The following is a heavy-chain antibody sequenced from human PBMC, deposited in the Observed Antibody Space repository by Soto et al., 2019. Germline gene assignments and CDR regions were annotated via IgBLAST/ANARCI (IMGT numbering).Heavy chain of an antibody. Sequence: QVQLLQSGAEVKKAGASVKVSCEASGFTFTSYGFSWVRQAPGQGLEWMGWINPYNGKKNYAQKFQGRVTMTIAKSTDTVYMAVRTLRSDDTAVYYCARDPDFWSGYLDYWGQGTLVTVSS. V-gene: IGHV1-18*01. CDR2: INPYNGKK. D-gene: IGHD3-3*01. CDR3: ARDPDFWSGYLDY. CDR1: GFTFTSYG. J-gene: IGHJ4*02.